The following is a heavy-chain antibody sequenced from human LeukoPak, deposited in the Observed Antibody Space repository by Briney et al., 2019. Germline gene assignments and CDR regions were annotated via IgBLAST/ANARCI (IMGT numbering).Heavy chain of an antibody. J-gene: IGHJ5*02. CDR3: AREQNWFDP. V-gene: IGHV1-18*01. CDR2: ISAYNGNT. Sequence: AASVKVSCKASGYTFTSYGISWVRQAPGQGLEWMGWISAYNGNTNYAQKLQGRVTMTTDTSISTAYMELSRLRSDDTAVYYCAREQNWFDPWGQGTLVTVSS. CDR1: GYTFTSYG.